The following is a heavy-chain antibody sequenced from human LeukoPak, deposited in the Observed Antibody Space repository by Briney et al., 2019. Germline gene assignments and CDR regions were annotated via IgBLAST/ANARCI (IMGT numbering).Heavy chain of an antibody. V-gene: IGHV3-23*01. D-gene: IGHD1-26*01. CDR1: GFTFSSYA. J-gene: IGHJ4*02. CDR2: ISGSGGST. CDR3: GGKWELQVPCVY. Sequence: GGSLILSCAASGFTFSSYAMSWVRQAPGEGLGWVSAISGSGGSTYYADSVKGRFTISRDNSKNTLYLQMNSLRAEDTAVYYCGGKWELQVPCVYWGQGTLVTVSS.